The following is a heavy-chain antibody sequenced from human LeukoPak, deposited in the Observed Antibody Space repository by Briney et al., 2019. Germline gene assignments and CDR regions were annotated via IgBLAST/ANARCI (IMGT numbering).Heavy chain of an antibody. V-gene: IGHV4-38-2*01. D-gene: IGHD6-19*01. Sequence: SETLSLTCAVSGYSISSGYYWGWIRQPPGKGLEWSGSIYHSGSTYYNPSLKSRVTISVDTSKNQFSLKLSSVTAADTAVYYCARRLEYSSGWYGNDAFDIWGQGTMVTASS. CDR1: GYSISSGYY. CDR3: ARRLEYSSGWYGNDAFDI. J-gene: IGHJ3*02. CDR2: IYHSGST.